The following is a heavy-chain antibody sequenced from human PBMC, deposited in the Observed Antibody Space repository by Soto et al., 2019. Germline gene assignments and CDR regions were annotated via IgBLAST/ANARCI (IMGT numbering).Heavy chain of an antibody. CDR1: GYTFTSYD. D-gene: IGHD1-7*01. V-gene: IGHV1-8*01. CDR2: MNPNSGNT. CDR3: ARGYNWNYPVRPYNWFDP. J-gene: IGHJ5*02. Sequence: ASVKVSCKASGYTFTSYDINWVRQATGQGLEWMGWMNPNSGNTGYAQKFQGRVTMTRNTSISTAYMELSSLRSEDTAVYYCARGYNWNYPVRPYNWFDPWGQGTLVTVSS.